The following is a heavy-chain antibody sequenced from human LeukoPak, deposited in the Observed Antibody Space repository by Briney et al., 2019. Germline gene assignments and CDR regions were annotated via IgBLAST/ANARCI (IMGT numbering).Heavy chain of an antibody. Sequence: ASVKVSCKASGYTFTSYDINWGRQATGQGLEWMGWMNPNSGNTGYAQKFQGRVTMTRNTSISTAFMEMSSLRSEDTAVYYWAKGDCYDSRGHWFDPWGLGTLVTVPS. V-gene: IGHV1-8*01. CDR2: MNPNSGNT. J-gene: IGHJ5*02. CDR3: AKGDCYDSRGHWFDP. CDR1: GYTFTSYD. D-gene: IGHD3-22*01.